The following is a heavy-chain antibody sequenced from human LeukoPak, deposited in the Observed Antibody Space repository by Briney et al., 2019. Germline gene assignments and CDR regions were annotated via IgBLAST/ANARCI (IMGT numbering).Heavy chain of an antibody. Sequence: GGSLRLSCAAPGFTFSSYSMNWVRQAPGKGLEWVSYISSSSSTIYYADSVKGRFTISRDNAKNSLYLQMNSLRAEDTAVYYCARVEMATNGVYWGQGTLVTVSS. J-gene: IGHJ4*02. CDR2: ISSSSSTI. CDR3: ARVEMATNGVY. V-gene: IGHV3-48*04. CDR1: GFTFSSYS. D-gene: IGHD5-24*01.